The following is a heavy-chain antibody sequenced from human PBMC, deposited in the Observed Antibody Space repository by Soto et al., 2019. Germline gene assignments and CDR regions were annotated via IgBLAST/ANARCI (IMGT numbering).Heavy chain of an antibody. Sequence: SVKVSCKASGGTFSSYAINWVRQAPGQGLEWMGGIIPIFGTANYAQKFQGRVTITADESTSTAYMELSSLRSEDTAVYYCASLRGAPYYDFWSGYVAPWFDPWGQGTLVTVSS. V-gene: IGHV1-69*13. J-gene: IGHJ5*02. CDR3: ASLRGAPYYDFWSGYVAPWFDP. CDR2: IIPIFGTA. D-gene: IGHD3-3*01. CDR1: GGTFSSYA.